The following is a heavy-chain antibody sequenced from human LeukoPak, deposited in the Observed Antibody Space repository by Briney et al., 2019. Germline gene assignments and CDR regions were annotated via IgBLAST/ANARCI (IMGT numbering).Heavy chain of an antibody. V-gene: IGHV3-53*01. CDR1: GFSVSSNY. CDR3: ARDLAAGGTYPHY. Sequence: GGSLRLSCAASGFSVSSNYMSWVRQAPGKGPEWVSVIYSDGSTYYADSVKGRFTISRDTSKNTLYLQMNSLRTEDTAVYYCARDLAAGGTYPHYWGQGTLVSVSS. CDR2: IYSDGST. D-gene: IGHD6-13*01. J-gene: IGHJ4*02.